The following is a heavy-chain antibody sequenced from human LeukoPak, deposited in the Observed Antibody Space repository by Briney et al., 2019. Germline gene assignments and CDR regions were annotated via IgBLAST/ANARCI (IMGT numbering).Heavy chain of an antibody. V-gene: IGHV3-33*01. D-gene: IGHD5-18*01. Sequence: GGSLRLSCAASGFTFSSYGMHWVRQAPGKGLEWVSLIWYDGSNKYYADSVKGRFTISRDNSKNTLNLQMNSLRAEDTALYYCARDRAMVVGSSWYYDYWGQGALVTVSS. J-gene: IGHJ4*02. CDR3: ARDRAMVVGSSWYYDY. CDR2: IWYDGSNK. CDR1: GFTFSSYG.